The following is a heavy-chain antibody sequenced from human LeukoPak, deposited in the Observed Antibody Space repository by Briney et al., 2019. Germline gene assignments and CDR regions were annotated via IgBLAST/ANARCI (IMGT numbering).Heavy chain of an antibody. J-gene: IGHJ4*02. D-gene: IGHD3-22*01. V-gene: IGHV3-9*01. CDR1: GFTFDDYA. CDR2: ISWNSGNI. CDR3: AKDPTKVDYDSSGYYHGGYYFDY. Sequence: PGRCLRLSCAASGFTFDDYAMHWVRQAPGKGLEWVSGISWNSGNIGYADSVKGRFTISRDNAKNSLYLQMNSLRAEDTALYYCAKDPTKVDYDSSGYYHGGYYFDYWGQGTLVTVSS.